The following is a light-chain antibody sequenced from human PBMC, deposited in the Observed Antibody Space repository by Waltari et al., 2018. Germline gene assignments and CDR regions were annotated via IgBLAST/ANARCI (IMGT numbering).Light chain of an antibody. Sequence: QSALTQPASVSGSPGQSITISCTGTSSDVGSYNLVSWYQQHPGKAPKLMIYEVSTRPSVVSNRFSGSKSGNTASLTISGLQAEDEADYYCCSYAGSSTVVFGGGTKLTVL. CDR1: SSDVGSYNL. CDR3: CSYAGSSTVV. CDR2: EVS. V-gene: IGLV2-23*02. J-gene: IGLJ2*01.